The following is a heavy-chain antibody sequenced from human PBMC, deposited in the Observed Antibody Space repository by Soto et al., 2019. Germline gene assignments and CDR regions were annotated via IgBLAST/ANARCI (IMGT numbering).Heavy chain of an antibody. Sequence: SGGSLRLSCAASGFTFSSYGMHWVRQAPGKGLEWVAVISYDGSNKYYADSVKGRFTISRDNSKNTLYLQMNSLRAEDTAVYYCAKGVSGSYFGYYFDYWGQGTLVTVSS. V-gene: IGHV3-30*18. D-gene: IGHD1-26*01. CDR1: GFTFSSYG. J-gene: IGHJ4*02. CDR2: ISYDGSNK. CDR3: AKGVSGSYFGYYFDY.